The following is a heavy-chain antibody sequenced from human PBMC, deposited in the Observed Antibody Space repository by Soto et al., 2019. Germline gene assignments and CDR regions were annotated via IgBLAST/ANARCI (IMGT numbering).Heavy chain of an antibody. J-gene: IGHJ5*01. V-gene: IGHV1-69*12. CDR1: GGTFSTSG. Sequence: QVHLVQSGAEVKKPGSSVKVSCKISGGTFSTSGINWVRQTPGQGLEWMGGIIPLLKTADYAQTFQDRITITADESTNTAYMVLINLRSEDTAVYYCATDSPQGPNPTRRFDSWGQGTLVTISS. CDR3: ATDSPQGPNPTRRFDS. CDR2: IIPLLKTA. D-gene: IGHD1-26*01.